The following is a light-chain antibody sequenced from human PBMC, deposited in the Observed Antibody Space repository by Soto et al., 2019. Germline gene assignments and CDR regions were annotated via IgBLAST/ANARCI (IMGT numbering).Light chain of an antibody. CDR1: ESMSNC. CDR3: QQNNRYPWT. CDR2: KAS. V-gene: IGKV1-5*03. Sequence: DIQMTQSPSTLSASVGYRVTITCRASESMSNCLAWYQRKPGKGPSLLIYKASNLESGVSSRFSGSGSGTEFTLTISSLQPDDIGTYYCQQNNRYPWTFGQGTKVDIK. J-gene: IGKJ1*01.